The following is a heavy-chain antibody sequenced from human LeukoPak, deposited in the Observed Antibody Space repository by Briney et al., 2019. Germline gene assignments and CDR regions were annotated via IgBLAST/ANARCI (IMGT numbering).Heavy chain of an antibody. D-gene: IGHD2-2*01. CDR2: ISGSDDGT. CDR3: AKSPVSSCRGSFCYPFDY. J-gene: IGHJ4*02. Sequence: GGSLRLSCAACGFTFSTYAMSWVRQIPGKGLEWVSAISGSDDGTYYADSVKGRFTISRDNSRNTLYLQMNTLRAEDTAVYFCAKSPVSSCRGSFCYPFDYWGRGNLVTVSS. V-gene: IGHV3-23*01. CDR1: GFTFSTYA.